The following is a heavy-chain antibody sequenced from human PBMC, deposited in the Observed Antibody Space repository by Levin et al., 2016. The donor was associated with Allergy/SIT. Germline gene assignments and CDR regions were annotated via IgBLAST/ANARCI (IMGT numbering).Heavy chain of an antibody. CDR2: ISDSGDRT. CDR1: GFTFSSFA. CDR3: AICAGYRSAWYYGH. J-gene: IGHJ4*02. V-gene: IGHV3-23*01. Sequence: GESLKISCAASGFTFSSFAMTWVRQAPGKGLEWVSAISDSGDRTFYADSVKGRFTISRDNSKNTLYLQMNSLRAEDTAVYYCAICAGYRSAWYYGHWGQGTLVTVSS. D-gene: IGHD6-13*01.